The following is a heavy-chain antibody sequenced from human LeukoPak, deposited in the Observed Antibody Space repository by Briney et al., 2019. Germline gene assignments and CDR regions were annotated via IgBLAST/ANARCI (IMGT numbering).Heavy chain of an antibody. D-gene: IGHD2-15*01. CDR3: AKGSGSSCYSPCDY. V-gene: IGHV3-23*01. CDR1: GLTFRNYA. CDR2: ICANDGNT. J-gene: IGHJ4*02. Sequence: GGSLRLSCAASGLTFRNYAMSWVRQAPGKGLEWVSVICANDGNTYYADAVKGRFTISGDNSKDTLYLQMDSLRAEDTAVYYCAKGSGSSCYSPCDYWGQGILVTVSS.